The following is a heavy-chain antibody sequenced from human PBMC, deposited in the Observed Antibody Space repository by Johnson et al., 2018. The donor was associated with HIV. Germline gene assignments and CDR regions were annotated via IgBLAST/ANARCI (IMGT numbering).Heavy chain of an antibody. CDR2: IRYDGSNK. CDR3: AKGRLVGATTYDAFDI. Sequence: QMLLVESGGGVVQPGRSLRLSCAASGFTFSSYGMHWVRQAPGKGLEWVAFIRYDGSNKYYADSVKGRFTISRDNSKNTLYLQMNSLRAEDTAVYYCAKGRLVGATTYDAFDIWGQGTMVTVSS. J-gene: IGHJ3*02. D-gene: IGHD1-26*01. V-gene: IGHV3-30*02. CDR1: GFTFSSYG.